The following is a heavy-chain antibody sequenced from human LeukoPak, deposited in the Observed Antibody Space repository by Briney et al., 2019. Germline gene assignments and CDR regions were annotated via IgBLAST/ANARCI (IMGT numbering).Heavy chain of an antibody. V-gene: IGHV4-59*12. J-gene: IGHJ6*02. CDR2: IDYSGST. CDR3: ASGYLYSNYGMDV. CDR1: GDSISSYY. D-gene: IGHD4-11*01. Sequence: SETLSLTCTVSGDSISSYYWSWFRQPPGKGLEWLGYIDYSGSTNYNPSLKSRVTISVDTSKNQFSLKLSSVTAADTAVYYCASGYLYSNYGMDVWGQGTTVTVSS.